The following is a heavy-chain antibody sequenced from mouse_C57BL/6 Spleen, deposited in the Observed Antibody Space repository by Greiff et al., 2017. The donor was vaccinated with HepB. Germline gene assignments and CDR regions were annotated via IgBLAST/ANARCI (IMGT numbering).Heavy chain of an antibody. J-gene: IGHJ2*01. CDR2: IYPRSGNT. CDR3: ARAYYDYYFDY. D-gene: IGHD2-4*01. CDR1: GYTFTSYG. Sequence: VQLQQSGAELARPGASVKLSCKASGYTFTSYGISWVKQRTGQGLEWIGEIYPRSGNTYYNEKFKGKATLTADKSSSTAYMELRSLTSEDSAVYLCARAYYDYYFDYWGQGTTLTVSS. V-gene: IGHV1-81*01.